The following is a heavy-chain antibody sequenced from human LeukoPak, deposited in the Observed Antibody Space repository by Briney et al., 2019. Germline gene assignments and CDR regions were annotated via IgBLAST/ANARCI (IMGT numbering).Heavy chain of an antibody. Sequence: SETLSPTCTVTGGSISSSPYYWAWIRQPPGKGLEWIGSIYFTGTTYYNPSLKSRVTISVDTSKNQFSLELSSVTAADTAIYYCARQFEFWGKGTLVTVSS. V-gene: IGHV4-39*01. CDR2: IYFTGTT. J-gene: IGHJ4*02. CDR1: GGSISSSPYY. CDR3: ARQFEF.